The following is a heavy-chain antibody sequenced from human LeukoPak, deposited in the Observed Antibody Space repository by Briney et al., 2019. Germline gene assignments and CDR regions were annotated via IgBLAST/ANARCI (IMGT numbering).Heavy chain of an antibody. J-gene: IGHJ6*03. CDR1: GGTFSSYA. CDR3: AMDTVVTLSLPYYYMDV. D-gene: IGHD4-23*01. V-gene: IGHV1-69*05. Sequence: ASVKVSCKASGGTFSSYAISWVRQAPGQGLEWMGGIIPIFGTANYAQKFQGRVTITTDESTSTAYMELSSLRSENTAVYYWAMDTVVTLSLPYYYMDVWGKGTTVTVSS. CDR2: IIPIFGTA.